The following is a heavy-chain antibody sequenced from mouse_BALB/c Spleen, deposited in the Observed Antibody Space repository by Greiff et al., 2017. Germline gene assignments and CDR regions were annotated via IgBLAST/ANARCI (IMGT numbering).Heavy chain of an antibody. Sequence: DVKLQESGPGLVKPSQSLSLTCTVTGYSITSDYAWNWIRQFPGNKLEWMGYISYSGSTSYNPSLKSRISITRDTSKNQFFLQLNSVTTEDTATYYCARGTTATLYYYAMDYWGQGTSVTVSS. D-gene: IGHD1-2*01. CDR3: ARGTTATLYYYAMDY. J-gene: IGHJ4*01. V-gene: IGHV3-2*02. CDR2: ISYSGST. CDR1: GYSITSDYA.